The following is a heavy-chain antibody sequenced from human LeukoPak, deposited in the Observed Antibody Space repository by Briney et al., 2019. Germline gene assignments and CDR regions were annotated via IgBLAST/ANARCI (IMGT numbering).Heavy chain of an antibody. CDR1: GFTFSSYS. J-gene: IGHJ4*02. D-gene: IGHD6-6*01. Sequence: GGSLRLSCAASGFTFSSYSMNWVRQAPGKGLEWVSYISSSSSSTIYYADSVKGRFTISRDNAKNSLYLQMNSLRDEDTAVYYCAKWKYSNSGIDDYWGQGTLVTVSS. CDR3: AKWKYSNSGIDDY. CDR2: ISSSSSSTI. V-gene: IGHV3-48*02.